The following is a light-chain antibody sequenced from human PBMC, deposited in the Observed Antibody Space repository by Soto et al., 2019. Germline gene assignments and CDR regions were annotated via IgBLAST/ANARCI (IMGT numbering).Light chain of an antibody. CDR3: QQSYSSPPT. CDR1: QDISNH. V-gene: IGKV1-39*01. Sequence: DIKMTQSPSSLSASVGDRVTITCQASQDISNHLNWYQQKPGKAPNLLIFAASSLQSGVTSRFSGRRSGPDVTLTISSLQPEDFATYYCQQSYSSPPTFGQGTKVDLK. CDR2: AAS. J-gene: IGKJ1*01.